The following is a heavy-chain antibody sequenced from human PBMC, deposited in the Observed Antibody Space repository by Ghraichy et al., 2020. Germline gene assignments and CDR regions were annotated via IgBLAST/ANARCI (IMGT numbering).Heavy chain of an antibody. V-gene: IGHV3-21*01. CDR1: GFTFSGYA. Sequence: GESLNISCAASGFTFSGYAMNWVRQAPGKGLEWVSYISRGTGYIAYADSVKDRFTVSRDNADNSMYLQMNSLKAEDTAVYYCARSQELGSFNWFDSWGQGTLVTVSS. CDR3: ARSQELGSFNWFDS. D-gene: IGHD1-26*01. J-gene: IGHJ5*01. CDR2: ISRGTGYI.